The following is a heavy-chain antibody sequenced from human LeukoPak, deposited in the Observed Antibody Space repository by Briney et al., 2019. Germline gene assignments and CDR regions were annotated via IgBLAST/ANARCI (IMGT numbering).Heavy chain of an antibody. CDR3: AKLPVSYSSGWSNFDY. CDR1: GFTFSNYA. V-gene: IGHV3-23*01. Sequence: AGGSLRLSCAASGFTFSNYAMSWVRQAPGKGPEWVSGISDTGGSTYYADSVKGRFTISRDNSKNTLYLQMNSLRAEDTAIYYCAKLPVSYSSGWSNFDYWGQGTLVTVSS. D-gene: IGHD6-19*01. CDR2: ISDTGGST. J-gene: IGHJ4*02.